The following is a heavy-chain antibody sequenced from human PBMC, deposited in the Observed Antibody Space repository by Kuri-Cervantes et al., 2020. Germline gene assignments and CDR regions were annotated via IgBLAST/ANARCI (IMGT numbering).Heavy chain of an antibody. CDR1: GFTFSSYG. V-gene: IGHV3-33*08. J-gene: IGHJ4*02. CDR2: IWYDGSNK. CDR3: ARGTFEGYDFWSGYYPFDY. Sequence: GESLKISCAASGFTFSSYGMHWVRQAPGKGLEWVVVIWYDGSNKYYADSVKGRFTISRDNSKNTLYLQMNSLRAEDTAVYYCARGTFEGYDFWSGYYPFDYWGQGTLVTVSS. D-gene: IGHD3-3*01.